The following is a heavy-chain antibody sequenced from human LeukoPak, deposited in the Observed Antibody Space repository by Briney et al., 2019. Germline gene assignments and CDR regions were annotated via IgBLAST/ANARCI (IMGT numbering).Heavy chain of an antibody. J-gene: IGHJ4*02. D-gene: IGHD3-22*01. Sequence: GGSLRLSCAASGFTFSSYEMNWVRQAPGKGLEWVSYISSSGSSIYDADSVKGRFTISRDNTKNSLYLQMNSLRVEDTAVYYCAREKGYYDSSGYYTGYFDFWGQGTLVTVSS. CDR3: AREKGYYDSSGYYTGYFDF. V-gene: IGHV3-48*03. CDR2: ISSSGSSI. CDR1: GFTFSSYE.